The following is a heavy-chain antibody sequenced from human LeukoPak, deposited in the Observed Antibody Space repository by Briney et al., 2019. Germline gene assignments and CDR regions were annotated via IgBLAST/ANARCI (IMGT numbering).Heavy chain of an antibody. CDR3: AKSDGSGSYFDY. V-gene: IGHV4-61*05. CDR1: GSSISSSSYY. D-gene: IGHD3-10*01. CDR2: ISYSGSS. Sequence: SETLSLTCTVSGSSISSSSYYWGWIRQPPGKGLEWIGYISYSGSSEYNPSLKGRVTISVDTSKNQFSLKLSSVTAADTAVYYCAKSDGSGSYFDYWGQGTLVTVSS. J-gene: IGHJ4*02.